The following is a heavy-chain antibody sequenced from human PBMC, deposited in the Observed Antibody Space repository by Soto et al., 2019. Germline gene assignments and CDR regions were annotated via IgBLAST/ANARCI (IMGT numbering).Heavy chain of an antibody. V-gene: IGHV4-61*01. D-gene: IGHD2-21*02. CDR3: ERLVTGNTRFDP. J-gene: IGHJ5*02. Sequence: QVQLQESGPGLVKPSETLSLTCTVSGGSVSSGSYYWSWIRQPPGQGLEWIGYIYYSGSTNYNPSLKSRVTISVDTSKNQFALKLSSVTAADTAVYYCERLVTGNTRFDPWGQGTLVTVSS. CDR2: IYYSGST. CDR1: GGSVSSGSYY.